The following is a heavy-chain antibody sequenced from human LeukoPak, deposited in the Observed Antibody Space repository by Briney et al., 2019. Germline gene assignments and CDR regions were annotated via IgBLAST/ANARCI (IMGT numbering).Heavy chain of an antibody. CDR2: ISFDGNNK. D-gene: IGHD5-12*01. Sequence: PGGSLRLSCTASGFTFSNYAMHWVRQAPGKGLEWMTVISFDGNNKYYEDSVKGRFTISRDNSKNTLYLQMNSLRPEDTAVYYCARTFWDKSNGYDYYFDYWGQGSLVTVSS. CDR3: ARTFWDKSNGYDYYFDY. J-gene: IGHJ4*02. CDR1: GFTFSNYA. V-gene: IGHV3-30*04.